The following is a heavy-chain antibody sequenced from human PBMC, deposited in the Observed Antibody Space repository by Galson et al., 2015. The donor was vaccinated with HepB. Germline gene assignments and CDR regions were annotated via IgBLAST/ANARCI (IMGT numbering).Heavy chain of an antibody. CDR2: MYVGGST. D-gene: IGHD3-22*01. CDR1: GFTVSSNY. J-gene: IGHJ2*01. CDR3: AKGGIASTSGYATWYFDL. Sequence: SLRLSCAASGFTVSSNYMTWVRQAPGKGLEWVSIMYVGGSTSYVDSVKGRFTISSHNSKNTLYLKMNSLRPEDTAVYYCAKGGIASTSGYATWYFDLWGRGTLVTVSS. V-gene: IGHV3-53*04.